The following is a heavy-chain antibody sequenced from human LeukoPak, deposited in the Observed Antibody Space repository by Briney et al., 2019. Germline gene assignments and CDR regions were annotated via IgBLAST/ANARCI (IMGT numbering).Heavy chain of an antibody. J-gene: IGHJ4*02. D-gene: IGHD1-26*01. CDR3: ARADNSGSLDY. Sequence: ASVKVSCKASGFTFTDYYMHWVRQAPGQGLEWMGWINPNSGDTNSAQKFQNRVTMTRDTSISTAYMELSRRRSDDTAVYYCARADNSGSLDYWGQGTLVTVSS. CDR1: GFTFTDYY. V-gene: IGHV1-2*02. CDR2: INPNSGDT.